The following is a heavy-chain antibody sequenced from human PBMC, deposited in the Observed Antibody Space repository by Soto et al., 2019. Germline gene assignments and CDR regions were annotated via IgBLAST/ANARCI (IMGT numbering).Heavy chain of an antibody. D-gene: IGHD6-19*01. Sequence: QVQLVQSGAEEKKPGASVKVSCKASGYTFTGYAMHWVRQAPGQRLEWMGWINAGNGNAKYSQQFQGRVTITSDTSASTAYMELSSLRSEDTAVYYCARAVAVPADFDYGGQGTLVTVSS. CDR2: INAGNGNA. CDR3: ARAVAVPADFDY. J-gene: IGHJ4*02. CDR1: GYTFTGYA. V-gene: IGHV1-3*05.